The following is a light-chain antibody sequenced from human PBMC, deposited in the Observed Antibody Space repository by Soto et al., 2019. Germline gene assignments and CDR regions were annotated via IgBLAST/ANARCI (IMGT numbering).Light chain of an antibody. V-gene: IGKV3-11*01. CDR1: QNVNNY. CDR3: QQRSNWPPWT. J-gene: IGKJ1*01. CDR2: DTF. Sequence: EIALTQSPATLSLSPGERATLSCRASQNVNNYLAWYQQKPGQAPRLLIYDTFNRATGIPARFSGSGSGTDFTLTISSLEPEDSAVYYCQQRSNWPPWTFGQGTKVDIK.